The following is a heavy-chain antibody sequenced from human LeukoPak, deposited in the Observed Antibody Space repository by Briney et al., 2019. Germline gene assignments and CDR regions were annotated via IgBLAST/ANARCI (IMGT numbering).Heavy chain of an antibody. Sequence: SETLSLTCAVSGYSISSGYYWAWIRQPPGKGLEWIGSIYHSGNTYYNPSLKSRVTISVDTSKYQFSLKLSSVTAADTAVYYCARDCRSSSCYYMGVWGKGTTVTVSS. CDR2: IYHSGNT. D-gene: IGHD2-2*01. CDR1: GYSISSGYY. CDR3: ARDCRSSSCYYMGV. J-gene: IGHJ6*03. V-gene: IGHV4-38-2*02.